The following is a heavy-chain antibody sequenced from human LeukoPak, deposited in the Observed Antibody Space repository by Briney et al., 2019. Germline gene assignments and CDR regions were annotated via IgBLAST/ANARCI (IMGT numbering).Heavy chain of an antibody. D-gene: IGHD1-26*01. CDR2: IIPIFGTA. CDR1: GGTFSSYA. V-gene: IGHV1-69*05. Sequence: GASVKVSCKASGGTFSSYAISWVRQAPGQGLEWMGGIIPIFGTANYAQKFQGRVTITTDESTSTAYMELSSLRSEDTAVYYCARLWDQPLAWFDPWGQGTLVTVSS. J-gene: IGHJ5*02. CDR3: ARLWDQPLAWFDP.